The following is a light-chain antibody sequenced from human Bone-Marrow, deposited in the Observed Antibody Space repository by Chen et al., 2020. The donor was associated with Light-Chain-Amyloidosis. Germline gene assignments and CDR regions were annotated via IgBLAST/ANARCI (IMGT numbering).Light chain of an antibody. CDR2: GAS. CDR1: QDISTA. Sequence: ASPLTQSPSSLSASVGDRVVITCQTSQDISTALAWYQQKPGKAPKVLIFGASSLESGVPSRFSGGGSGTDFTLTISNLQPEDFATYYCQQFNSYLFTFGPGIKVDIK. V-gene: IGKV1-13*02. J-gene: IGKJ3*01. CDR3: QQFNSYLFT.